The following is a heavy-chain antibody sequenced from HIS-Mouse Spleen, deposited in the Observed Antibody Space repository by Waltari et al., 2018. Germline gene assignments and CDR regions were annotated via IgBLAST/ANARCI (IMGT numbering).Heavy chain of an antibody. D-gene: IGHD1-7*01. Sequence: QVQLQESGPGLVKPSQTLSLTCTVSGGSLSSGGYYWSWIRQHPGKGLEWIGYIYYSGSTYYNPSLKSRVTISVDTSKNQFSLKLSSVTAEDTAVYYCARGEGRELKVDYWGQGTLVTVSS. CDR1: GGSLSSGGYY. CDR3: ARGEGRELKVDY. V-gene: IGHV4-31*03. CDR2: IYYSGST. J-gene: IGHJ4*02.